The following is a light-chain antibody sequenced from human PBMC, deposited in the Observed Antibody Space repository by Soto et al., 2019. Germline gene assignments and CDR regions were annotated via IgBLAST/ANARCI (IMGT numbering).Light chain of an antibody. Sequence: EIVMTQSPATLSVSPGERATLSCGARQSVSSNLAWYQQKPGQAPKLLLYNPSTRATDIPARFSGSGSGTEFTLTISSLQAEDFAIYYCQQYDDWPLTFGGGTKVEIK. V-gene: IGKV3-15*01. J-gene: IGKJ4*01. CDR1: QSVSSN. CDR2: NPS. CDR3: QQYDDWPLT.